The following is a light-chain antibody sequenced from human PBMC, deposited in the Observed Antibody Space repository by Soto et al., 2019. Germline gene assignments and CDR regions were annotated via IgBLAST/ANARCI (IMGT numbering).Light chain of an antibody. Sequence: VMTQSPATLSVSPGERATLSCRASQNLRSSLAWYQQKPGQAPRLLIYGASTRATGIPATFSGSGSGTEFTLTITSLQSEDVAVYFCQQYNIWPQTFGQRVKGDIK. CDR1: QNLRSS. CDR3: QQYNIWPQT. J-gene: IGKJ1*01. CDR2: GAS. V-gene: IGKV3-15*01.